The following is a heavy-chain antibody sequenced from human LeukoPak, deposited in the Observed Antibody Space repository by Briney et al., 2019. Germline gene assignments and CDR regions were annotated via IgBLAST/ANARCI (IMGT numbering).Heavy chain of an antibody. D-gene: IGHD3-10*01. CDR1: GGSFSGYY. V-gene: IGHV3-23*01. CDR3: AKTYYASGSYYPEHYYGLDV. Sequence: ETLSLTCAVYGGSFSGYYWSWIRQAPGKGLEWVSGISGSGGSTFYADSVKGRFTISRDNSKNTLYLQMNSLRAEDTAVYYCAKTYYASGSYYPEHYYGLDVWGQGTTVTVSS. J-gene: IGHJ6*02. CDR2: ISGSGGST.